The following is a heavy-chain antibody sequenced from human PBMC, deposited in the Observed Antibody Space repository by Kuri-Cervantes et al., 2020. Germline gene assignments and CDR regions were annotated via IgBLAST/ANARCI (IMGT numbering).Heavy chain of an antibody. D-gene: IGHD3-10*01. V-gene: IGHV1-24*01. CDR2: FDPEDGET. J-gene: IGHJ6*02. CDR3: ARDVGARANYYGSGSSYPDV. Sequence: ASVKVSCKVSGYTLTELSMHWVRQAPGKGLEWMGGFDPEDGETIYAQKFQGRVTMTEDTSTSTIYMELSSLRSDDTAVYYCARDVGARANYYGSGSSYPDVWGQGTTVTVSS. CDR1: GYTLTELS.